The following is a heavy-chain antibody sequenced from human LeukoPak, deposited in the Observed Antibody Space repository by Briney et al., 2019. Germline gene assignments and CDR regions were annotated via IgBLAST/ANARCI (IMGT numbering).Heavy chain of an antibody. CDR3: ARVGTSCSDAFDI. Sequence: LRLSCAVSGFTVSSNNMSWIRQHPGKGLEWIGYIYYSGSTYYNPSLKSRVTISVDTSKNQFSLKLSSVTAADTAVYYCARVGTSCSDAFDIWGQGTMVTVSS. CDR2: IYYSGST. D-gene: IGHD2-2*01. J-gene: IGHJ3*02. V-gene: IGHV4-31*02. CDR1: GFTVSSNN.